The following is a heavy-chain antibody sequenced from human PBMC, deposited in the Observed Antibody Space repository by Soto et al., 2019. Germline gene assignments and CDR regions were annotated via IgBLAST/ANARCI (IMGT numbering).Heavy chain of an antibody. J-gene: IGHJ5*02. D-gene: IGHD2-8*01. V-gene: IGHV6-1*01. Sequence: QTRALTCVISGDSVSSNSAVWNWISQSPSGGLEWLGRTYYRSKWCIDYAVSVKSRITINPDLSNNQVSLRRKSVTPDDTAVHYLLSLIGNSWLDARGPGTLITLSP. CDR2: TYYRSKWCI. CDR3: LSLIGNSWLDA. CDR1: GDSVSSNSAV.